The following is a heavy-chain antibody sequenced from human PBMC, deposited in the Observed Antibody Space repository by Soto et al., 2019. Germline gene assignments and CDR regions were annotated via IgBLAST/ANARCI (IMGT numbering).Heavy chain of an antibody. CDR2: IDYRGSA. CDR1: GGSITSNGYH. CDR3: ARVGTSAGTFGFFDY. V-gene: IGHV4-31*03. D-gene: IGHD6-13*01. J-gene: IGHJ4*02. Sequence: PSETLSLTCTVSGGSITSNGYHWTWIRQLPGEGLEWIGYIDYRGSAYSNPSLKSRVTMSLDTSKSQFSLSLSSVTAADTAVYYCARVGTSAGTFGFFDYWGQGTLVTVSS.